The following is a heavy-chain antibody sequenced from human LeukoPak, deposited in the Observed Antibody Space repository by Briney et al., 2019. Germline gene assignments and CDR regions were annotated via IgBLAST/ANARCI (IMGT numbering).Heavy chain of an antibody. D-gene: IGHD6-6*01. J-gene: IGHJ4*02. V-gene: IGHV3-7*04. CDR3: VRHYSGSSFV. CDR1: GFTFSNYW. CDR2: IKPDGSEK. Sequence: PGGSLRLSCAASGFTFSNYWMSWVRQAPGNGLEWVASIKPDGSEKYYVDSVKGRFTISRDNAKNSPYLQMNSLRAEDTAVYYCVRHYSGSSFVWGRGTLVSV.